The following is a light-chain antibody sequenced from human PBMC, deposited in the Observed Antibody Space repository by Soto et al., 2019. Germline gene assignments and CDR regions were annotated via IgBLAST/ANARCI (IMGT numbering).Light chain of an antibody. CDR3: QSYDSSLSGAV. V-gene: IGLV1-40*01. Sequence: QSVLTQPPSVSAAPGQRVTIPCTGSRSNIGAGYDVHWYQQLPGTAPKLLIYGNSNRPSGVPDRFSGSKSGTAASLAVTGLQAEDEADYYCQSYDSSLSGAVFGGGTKLTVL. J-gene: IGLJ2*01. CDR2: GNS. CDR1: RSNIGAGYD.